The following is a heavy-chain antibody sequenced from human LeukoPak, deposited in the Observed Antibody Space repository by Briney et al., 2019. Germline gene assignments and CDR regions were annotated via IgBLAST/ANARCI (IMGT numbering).Heavy chain of an antibody. V-gene: IGHV1-2*04. CDR1: GYTFTGYY. CDR3: ARGERADLRYQNWFDP. Sequence: GASVKVSCKASGYTFTGYYMHWVRQAPGQGLEWMGWINPNSGGTNYAQKFQGWVTMTRDTSISTAYMELSRLRSDDTAVYYCARGERADLRYQNWFDPWGQGTLVTVSS. J-gene: IGHJ5*02. CDR2: INPNSGGT. D-gene: IGHD5/OR15-5a*01.